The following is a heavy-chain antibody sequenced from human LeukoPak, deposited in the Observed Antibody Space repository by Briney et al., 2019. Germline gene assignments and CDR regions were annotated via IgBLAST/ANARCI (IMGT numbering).Heavy chain of an antibody. Sequence: KASETLSLTCTVSGGSISSGGYYWSWIRQPPGKGLEWIGYIYHSGSTYYNPSLKSRVTISVDRSKNQFSLKLSSVTAADTAVYYCARDPKHGYSRSSVTDYWGQGTLVTVSS. CDR1: GGSISSGGYY. V-gene: IGHV4-30-2*01. CDR2: IYHSGST. CDR3: ARDPKHGYSRSSVTDY. J-gene: IGHJ4*02. D-gene: IGHD6-6*01.